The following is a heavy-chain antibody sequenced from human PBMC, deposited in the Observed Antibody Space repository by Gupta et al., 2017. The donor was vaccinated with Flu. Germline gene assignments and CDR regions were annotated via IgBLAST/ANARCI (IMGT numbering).Heavy chain of an antibody. V-gene: IGHV1-18*01. CDR2: ISAYNGNT. CDR1: GYTFTSYG. D-gene: IGHD6-13*01. CDR3: AVSPRSSSWYGGYYYYGMDV. J-gene: IGHJ6*02. Sequence: QVQLVQSGAEVKKPGASVKVSCKASGYTFTSYGISWVRQAPGQGLEWMGWISAYNGNTNYAQKLQGRVTMTTDTSTSTAYMELRSLRSDDTAVYYCAVSPRSSSWYGGYYYYGMDVWGQGTTVTVSS.